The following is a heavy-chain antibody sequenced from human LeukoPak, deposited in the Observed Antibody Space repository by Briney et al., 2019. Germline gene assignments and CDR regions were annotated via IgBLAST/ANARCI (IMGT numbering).Heavy chain of an antibody. J-gene: IGHJ4*02. V-gene: IGHV1-8*01. CDR1: GYTFTSYD. CDR3: ARGSTSDWPLDH. CDR2: MNPNSGNT. Sequence: ASVKVSCKASGYTFTSYDINWVRQATGQGLEWMGWMNPNSGNTGYAQKFQGRVTITRDTSASTAYMELSSLKSEDTAVYYCARGSTSDWPLDHWGQETLVTISS. D-gene: IGHD6-19*01.